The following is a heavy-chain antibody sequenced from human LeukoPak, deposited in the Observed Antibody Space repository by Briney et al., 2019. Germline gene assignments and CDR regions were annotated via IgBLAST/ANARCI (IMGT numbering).Heavy chain of an antibody. Sequence: GGSLRLSCAASGFTFSSYAMSWVRQAPGKGLEWVSTVSGSGGSTYYADSVKGRFTISRDNSKNTLYLQMNSLRAEDTAVYYCAKIVPHYYDSSGIDYWGQGTLVTVSS. CDR1: GFTFSSYA. V-gene: IGHV3-23*01. J-gene: IGHJ4*02. CDR3: AKIVPHYYDSSGIDY. CDR2: VSGSGGST. D-gene: IGHD3-22*01.